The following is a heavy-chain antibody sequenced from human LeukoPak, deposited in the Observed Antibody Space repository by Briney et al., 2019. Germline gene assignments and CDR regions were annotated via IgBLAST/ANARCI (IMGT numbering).Heavy chain of an antibody. CDR3: ARAWELRTGFDY. CDR2: INTDGSTT. D-gene: IGHD1-26*01. Sequence: GGSLRLSCAASGFPFSSYWVHWVRQAPGKGLVWVSRINTDGSTTTYADSVKGRLTISRDNAKNTVYLQMNSLRAEDTAVYYCARAWELRTGFDYWGQGTLVTVSS. CDR1: GFPFSSYW. V-gene: IGHV3-74*01. J-gene: IGHJ4*02.